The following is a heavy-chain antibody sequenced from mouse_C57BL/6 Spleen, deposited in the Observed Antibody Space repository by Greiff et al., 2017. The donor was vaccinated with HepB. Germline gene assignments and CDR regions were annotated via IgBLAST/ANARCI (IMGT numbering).Heavy chain of an antibody. V-gene: IGHV1-76*01. CDR3: ARGPYKDFDY. Sequence: QVQLQQSGAELVRPGASVKLSCKASGYTFTDYYINWVKQRPGQGLEWIARIYPGSGNTYYNEKFKGKATLTAEKSSSTAYMQLSSLTSEDSAVYFCARGPYKDFDYWGQGTTLTVSS. CDR2: IYPGSGNT. J-gene: IGHJ2*01. CDR1: GYTFTDYY. D-gene: IGHD1-3*01.